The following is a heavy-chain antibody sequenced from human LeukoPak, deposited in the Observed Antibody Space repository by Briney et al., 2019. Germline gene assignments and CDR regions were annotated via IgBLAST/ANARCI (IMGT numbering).Heavy chain of an antibody. CDR2: ISSSSSTI. CDR1: GFTISSYS. V-gene: IGHV3-48*01. D-gene: IGHD2-2*01. CDR3: ARDAPKYAAGPVDY. J-gene: IGHJ4*02. Sequence: PGGSLRLSCAASGFTISSYSMNLVRQAAGKGLEWVSYISSSSSTIYYADSVKGRFTISRDNAKDSLYLQMNSLRAEDTAVYYCARDAPKYAAGPVDYWGQGTLVTVSS.